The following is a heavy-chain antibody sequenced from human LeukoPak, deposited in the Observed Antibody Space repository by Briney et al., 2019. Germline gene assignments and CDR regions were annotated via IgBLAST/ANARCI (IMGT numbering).Heavy chain of an antibody. D-gene: IGHD3-22*01. J-gene: IGHJ4*02. CDR3: ARDSVIKSWDFDY. CDR2: IKQDGSEK. V-gene: IGHV3-7*01. Sequence: PGGSLRLSCAASGFTFSSYWMSWVRQAPGKGLEWVANIKQDGSEKYYVDSVKGRFTISRDNAKNSLYLQMNSLRAEDTAVYYCARDSVIKSWDFDYWGQGTLVTVSS. CDR1: GFTFSSYW.